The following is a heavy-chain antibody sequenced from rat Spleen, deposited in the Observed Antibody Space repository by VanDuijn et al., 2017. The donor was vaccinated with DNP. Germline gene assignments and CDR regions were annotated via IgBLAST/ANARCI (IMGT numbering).Heavy chain of an antibody. Sequence: EVQLVESGGGLVQPGRSLKLSCAASEFTFSDYNMAWIRQAPTRGLEWVAYISYDGGITSYGDSVKGRFTISRDNAKSTLYLQMDSLRSEETATYYCARVQVGYYAMDAWGQGTSVTVSS. D-gene: IGHD1-1*01. V-gene: IGHV5S23*01. CDR3: ARVQVGYYAMDA. J-gene: IGHJ4*01. CDR1: EFTFSDYN. CDR2: ISYDGGIT.